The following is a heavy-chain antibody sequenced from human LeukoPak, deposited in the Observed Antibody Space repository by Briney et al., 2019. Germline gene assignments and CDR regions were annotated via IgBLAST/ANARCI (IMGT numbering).Heavy chain of an antibody. J-gene: IGHJ4*02. D-gene: IGHD5-18*01. Sequence: SETLSLTCTVSGGSISSYYWSWIRQPPGKGLEWIGYIYYSGSTNYNPSLKSRVTISVDTSKNQFSLKVGSVTAADTAVYYCATGGDSYGLDYWGQGTLVTVSS. CDR3: ATGGDSYGLDY. CDR2: IYYSGST. V-gene: IGHV4-59*01. CDR1: GGSISSYY.